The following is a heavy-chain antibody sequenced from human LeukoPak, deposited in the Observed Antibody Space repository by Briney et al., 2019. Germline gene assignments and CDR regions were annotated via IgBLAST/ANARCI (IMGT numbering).Heavy chain of an antibody. CDR1: GFTFSSYG. CDR3: AKMGNDYRDY. Sequence: GGSLRLSCAASGFTFSSYGMHWVRQAPGTGLEWVAFIRYDGSNKYYADSVKGRFTISRDNSKNTLYLQMNSLRAEDTAVYYCAKMGNDYRDYWGQGTLVTVSS. J-gene: IGHJ4*02. D-gene: IGHD4-11*01. V-gene: IGHV3-30*02. CDR2: IRYDGSNK.